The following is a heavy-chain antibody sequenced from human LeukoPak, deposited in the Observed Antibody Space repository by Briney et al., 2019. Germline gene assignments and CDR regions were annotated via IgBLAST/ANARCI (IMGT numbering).Heavy chain of an antibody. D-gene: IGHD3-22*01. CDR2: IIPIFGTA. Sequence: SVKVSCKASGGTFSSYAISWVRQAPGQGLEWMGGIIPIFGTANYAQKFQGRVTITADESTSTAYMELSSLRSEDTAVYYCARAGGYYDSSGYSLYYWGQGTLVTVSS. CDR1: GGTFSSYA. CDR3: ARAGGYYDSSGYSLYY. V-gene: IGHV1-69*13. J-gene: IGHJ4*02.